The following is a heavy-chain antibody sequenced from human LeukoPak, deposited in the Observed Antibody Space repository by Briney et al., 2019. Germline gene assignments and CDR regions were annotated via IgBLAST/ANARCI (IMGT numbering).Heavy chain of an antibody. D-gene: IGHD3-10*01. V-gene: IGHV1-2*02. CDR2: ITTKGGGT. CDR3: PSAYRNYGSGSDYSGFDP. Sequence: GPSLRLSCTASGYTFTGYYMHWVRQAPGQGLEWMGGITTKGGGTNYAQQFQGRATITRDTSISTAYMKLSRLRSDDTAVYYCPSAYRNYGSGSDYSGFDPWGQGTLVTVSS. CDR1: GYTFTGYY. J-gene: IGHJ5*02.